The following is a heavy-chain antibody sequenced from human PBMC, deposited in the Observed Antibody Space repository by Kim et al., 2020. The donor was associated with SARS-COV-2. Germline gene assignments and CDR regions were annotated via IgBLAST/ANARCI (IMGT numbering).Heavy chain of an antibody. CDR3: ARVAVTASDAFDI. J-gene: IGHJ3*02. V-gene: IGHV3-11*05. D-gene: IGHD2-21*02. Sequence: NCGDSVKGRFTISRDNAKNSLYLQMNSLRAEDTAVYYCARVAVTASDAFDIWGQGTVVTVSS.